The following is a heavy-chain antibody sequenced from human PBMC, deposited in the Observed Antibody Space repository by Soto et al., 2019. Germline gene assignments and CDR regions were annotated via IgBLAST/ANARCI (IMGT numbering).Heavy chain of an antibody. D-gene: IGHD1-1*01. CDR2: ISGSGGSI. Sequence: EVQLLESGGGLVQPGGSLRLSCAASGFTFSTYAMNWVRQAPGNGLEWVSAISGSGGSIHYAKSVKGRFTISRDNSKNTRYLQMNSLRDEDTAVYHCVKGYWKGDVWGQGTTVTVSS. V-gene: IGHV3-23*01. CDR1: GFTFSTYA. J-gene: IGHJ6*02. CDR3: VKGYWKGDV.